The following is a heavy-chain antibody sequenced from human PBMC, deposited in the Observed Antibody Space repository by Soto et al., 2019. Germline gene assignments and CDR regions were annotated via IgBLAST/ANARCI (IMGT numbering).Heavy chain of an antibody. V-gene: IGHV3-30*18. D-gene: IGHD6-6*01. CDR3: AKDFFDSSSYLSSNEYYYYGMDV. Sequence: PGGSLRLSCAASGFTFSSYGMNWVRQAPGKGLEWVAVISYDGSNEYYADYVKGRFTISRDNSKNTLYLQMNSLRAEDTAVYYCAKDFFDSSSYLSSNEYYYYGMDVWGQGTTVTVSS. CDR2: ISYDGSNE. J-gene: IGHJ6*02. CDR1: GFTFSSYG.